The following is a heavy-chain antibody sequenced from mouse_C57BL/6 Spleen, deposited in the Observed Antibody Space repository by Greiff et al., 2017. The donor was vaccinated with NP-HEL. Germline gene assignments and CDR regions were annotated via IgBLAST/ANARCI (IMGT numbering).Heavy chain of an antibody. Sequence: VQLKESVAELVRPGASVKLSCTASGFNIKNTYMHWVKQRPEQGLEWIGRIDPANGNTKYAPKFQGKATITADTSSNTAYLQLSSLTSEDTAIYYCARKEGIYYDYDVGYFDYWGQGTTLTVSS. V-gene: IGHV14-3*01. CDR2: IDPANGNT. CDR3: ARKEGIYYDYDVGYFDY. D-gene: IGHD2-4*01. CDR1: GFNIKNTY. J-gene: IGHJ2*01.